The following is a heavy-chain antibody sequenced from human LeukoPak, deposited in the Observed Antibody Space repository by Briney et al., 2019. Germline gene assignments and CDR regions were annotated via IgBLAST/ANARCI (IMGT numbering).Heavy chain of an antibody. CDR2: INSDGSTT. Sequence: GGSLRLSCAASGFTFSSYWMHWVRQAPGKGLVWVSRINSDGSTTSYADSVKGRFTISRDNAKNTLYLQMNSLRAEDSAVYYCAITYGSGFGWFLYWARGTRDSVPS. CDR1: GFTFSSYW. CDR3: AITYGSGFGWFLY. J-gene: IGHJ4*02. V-gene: IGHV3-74*01. D-gene: IGHD3-10*01.